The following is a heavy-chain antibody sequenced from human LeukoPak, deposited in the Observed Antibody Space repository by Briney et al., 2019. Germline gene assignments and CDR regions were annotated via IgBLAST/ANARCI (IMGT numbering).Heavy chain of an antibody. CDR3: ARGGGLYYYDSSGYCDFDY. Sequence: PSETLSLTCAVYGGSFSGYYWSWIRQPPGKGLEWIGEINHSGSTNYNPSLKSRVTISVDTSKNQFSLKLSSVTAADTAVYYCARGGGLYYYDSSGYCDFDYWGQGTLVTVSS. CDR2: INHSGST. J-gene: IGHJ4*02. CDR1: GGSFSGYY. V-gene: IGHV4-34*01. D-gene: IGHD3-22*01.